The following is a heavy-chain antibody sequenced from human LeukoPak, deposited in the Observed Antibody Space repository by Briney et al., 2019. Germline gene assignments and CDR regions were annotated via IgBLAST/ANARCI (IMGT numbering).Heavy chain of an antibody. D-gene: IGHD6-19*01. J-gene: IGHJ3*02. CDR2: ISSSSSTI. CDR3: ARSAGQWRPRGAFDI. Sequence: GGGLTLSRAASGLAFSSYSMNWVRQAPGRGGEGVSYISSSSSTIYYADSVKGRFTIYRDNAKNSLYLQMNSLRAEDTAVYYCARSAGQWRPRGAFDIWGQGTMVTVSS. V-gene: IGHV3-48*04. CDR1: GLAFSSYS.